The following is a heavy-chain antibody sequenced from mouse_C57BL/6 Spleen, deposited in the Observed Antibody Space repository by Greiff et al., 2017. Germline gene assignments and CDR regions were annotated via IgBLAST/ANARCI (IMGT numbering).Heavy chain of an antibody. J-gene: IGHJ3*01. CDR3: ARDTAGVVDFAY. Sequence: QVQLQQSGAELVKPGASVKISCKASGYAFSSYWMNWVKQRPGKGLEWIGQIYPGDGDTNYNGKFKGKATLTADTSSNQAYMQVSSLTSEDSAVYFGARDTAGVVDFAYWGQGTLVTVSA. D-gene: IGHD1-1*01. V-gene: IGHV1-80*01. CDR2: IYPGDGDT. CDR1: GYAFSSYW.